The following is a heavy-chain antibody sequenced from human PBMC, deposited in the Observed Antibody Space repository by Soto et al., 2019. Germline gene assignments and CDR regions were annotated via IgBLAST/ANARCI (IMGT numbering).Heavy chain of an antibody. CDR2: MNPNSANT. V-gene: IGHV1-8*01. CDR3: AIEGVRGMDV. CDR1: GYTFTSYD. D-gene: IGHD3-16*01. J-gene: IGHJ6*02. Sequence: QVQLVQSGAEVKKPGASVKVSCKASGYTFTSYDINWVRQATGQGHEWMGWMNPNSANTGYAQKFQGRVIMTRNTSISTAYMEMSRLRSEDTAVYYCAIEGVRGMDVWGQGTTVTVSS.